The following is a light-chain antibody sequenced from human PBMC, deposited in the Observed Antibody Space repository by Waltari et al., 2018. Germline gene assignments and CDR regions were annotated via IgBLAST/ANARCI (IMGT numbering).Light chain of an antibody. V-gene: IGKV1-39*01. CDR2: VVS. CDR1: QRVSNY. J-gene: IGKJ1*01. Sequence: DIQMTQSPSSLSASVGVRITITCRASQRVSNYLNRTTQTPGNVPKLLMYVVSGLQSGVPSRFSGSVYGTDFTHSISSLQPEDFVTYYCQQRYAVPRTFGQGTKVEVK. CDR3: QQRYAVPRT.